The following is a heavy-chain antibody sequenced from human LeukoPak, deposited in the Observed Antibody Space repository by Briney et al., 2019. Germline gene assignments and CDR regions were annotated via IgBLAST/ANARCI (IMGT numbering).Heavy chain of an antibody. CDR3: TTLGAYYYGSGSRDY. Sequence: TGGSLRLSCAASGFTFSNAWMSWVRQAPGKGLEWVGRIKSKTDGGTTDYAAPVKGRFTTSRDDSKNTLYLQMNSLKTEDTAVYYCTTLGAYYYGSGSRDYWGQGTLVTVSS. CDR2: IKSKTDGGTT. CDR1: GFTFSNAW. D-gene: IGHD3-10*01. J-gene: IGHJ4*02. V-gene: IGHV3-15*01.